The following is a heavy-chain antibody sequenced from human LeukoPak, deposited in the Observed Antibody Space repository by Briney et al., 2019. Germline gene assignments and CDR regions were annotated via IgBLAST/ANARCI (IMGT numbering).Heavy chain of an antibody. D-gene: IGHD3-22*01. J-gene: IGHJ4*02. Sequence: GGSLRLSCAASGFTFSSYAMHWVRQAPGKGLEWVAVISYDGSNKYYADSVKGRFTISRDNSKNTLYLQMNSLRAEDTAVYYCARDLFHYYDSSGSLDYWGQGTLVTVSS. CDR2: ISYDGSNK. V-gene: IGHV3-30*04. CDR3: ARDLFHYYDSSGSLDY. CDR1: GFTFSSYA.